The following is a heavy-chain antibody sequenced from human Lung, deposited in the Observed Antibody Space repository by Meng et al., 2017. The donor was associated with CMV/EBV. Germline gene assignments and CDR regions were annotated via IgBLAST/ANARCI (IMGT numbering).Heavy chain of an antibody. CDR2: NYYSGST. V-gene: IGHV4-59*08. Sequence: QGHRQEWGPGLVKPSETLSLTCAVSGGSISTYYWSWIRQPPGKGLEWIGNNYYSGSTNYNPSLASRVTISVDSSKNQFSLKLSSVTAADTAVYYCARHQNGGTYPLDYWGQGTLVTVSS. J-gene: IGHJ4*02. CDR1: GGSISTYY. D-gene: IGHD3-16*02. CDR3: ARHQNGGTYPLDY.